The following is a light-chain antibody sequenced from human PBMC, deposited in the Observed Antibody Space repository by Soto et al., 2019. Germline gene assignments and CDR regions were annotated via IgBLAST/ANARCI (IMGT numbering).Light chain of an antibody. Sequence: QSVLTQPPSVSGAPGQRVTISCTGASSNIGAGYDVHWYQHLPGTAPKLLIYQYFSRPSGVPDRFSGSKSGTSASLAITGLQAEDEADYYCQSYDTSMSAWVFGVWNKLTV. CDR2: QYF. J-gene: IGLJ3*02. CDR3: QSYDTSMSAWV. V-gene: IGLV1-40*01. CDR1: SSNIGAGYD.